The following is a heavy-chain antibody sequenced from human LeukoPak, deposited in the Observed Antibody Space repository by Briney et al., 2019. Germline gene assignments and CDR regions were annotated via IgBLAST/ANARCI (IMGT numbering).Heavy chain of an antibody. V-gene: IGHV3-30*03. CDR3: ARVSRYRPN. CDR1: GFTFKAFR. D-gene: IGHD3-16*02. CDR2: ISEDGDND. Sequence: GGSLRLSCSVSGFTFKAFRMHWVRQAPGKGLEWVAFISEDGDNDSYADSVKGRFTISRDNYENTLHLQMNSLRSEDTAVYYCARVSRYRPNWGQGTLVTVS. J-gene: IGHJ4*02.